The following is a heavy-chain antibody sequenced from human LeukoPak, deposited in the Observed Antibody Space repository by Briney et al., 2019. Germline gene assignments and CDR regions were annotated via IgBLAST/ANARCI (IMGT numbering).Heavy chain of an antibody. D-gene: IGHD1-26*01. CDR2: SSDRGGT. J-gene: IGHJ5*02. Sequence: SETLSLTCAVYGGSLNGHYWSWIRQSPGKGLEWIGESSDRGGTKFNPSVKSRVAISADASKNQFSLKLSSVTAADTATYYCAKNGQSGFSFDPWGQGTLVTVSS. V-gene: IGHV4-34*01. CDR1: GGSLNGHY. CDR3: AKNGQSGFSFDP.